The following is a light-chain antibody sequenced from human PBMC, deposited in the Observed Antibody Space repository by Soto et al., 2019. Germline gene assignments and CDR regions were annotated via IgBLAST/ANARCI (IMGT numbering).Light chain of an antibody. CDR3: SSYTTSSTRV. V-gene: IGLV2-14*01. CDR2: EVT. CDR1: SSDLGIYNY. J-gene: IGLJ1*01. Sequence: LTQPAAVSGSPGQSIAISCSGSSSDLGIYNYVSWYQQHPGKVPKLIIFEVTNRPSGVSNRFSGSKSGNTASLTISGLQAEDEADYYCSSYTTSSTRVFGTGTKVTVL.